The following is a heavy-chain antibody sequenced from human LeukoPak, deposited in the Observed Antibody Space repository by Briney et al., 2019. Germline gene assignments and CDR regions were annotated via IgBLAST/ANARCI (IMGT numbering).Heavy chain of an antibody. V-gene: IGHV3-48*01. CDR3: AREPYYYDSSGYSH. CDR1: GFTFSSYS. D-gene: IGHD3-22*01. Sequence: GGSLRLSCAASGFTFSSYSMNWVRQAPGKGLEWVSYISSSSSTIYYADSVKGRFTISRDNAKNSLYLQMNSLRAEDTAVYYCAREPYYYDSSGYSHWGQGTLVTVSS. J-gene: IGHJ4*02. CDR2: ISSSSSTI.